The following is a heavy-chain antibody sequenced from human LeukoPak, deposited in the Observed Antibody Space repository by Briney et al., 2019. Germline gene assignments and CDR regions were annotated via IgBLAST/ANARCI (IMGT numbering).Heavy chain of an antibody. V-gene: IGHV4-59*01. CDR1: GGSISNYY. J-gene: IGHJ4*02. CDR2: IYYSGTT. Sequence: SETLSLTCTVSGGSISNYYWTWIRQPPGKGLEWIAHIYYSGTTNYNPSLKSRVTISVDTSKNQFSLKLSSVTATDTAVYYCARVLSSGWAGFDYWGQGALVTVSS. D-gene: IGHD6-19*01. CDR3: ARVLSSGWAGFDY.